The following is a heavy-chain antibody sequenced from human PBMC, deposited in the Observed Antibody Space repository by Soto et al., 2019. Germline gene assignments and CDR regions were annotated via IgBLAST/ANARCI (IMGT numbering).Heavy chain of an antibody. V-gene: IGHV3-23*01. CDR2: ISGSAEIT. Sequence: PGGSLRLPCASSGFTFSSYALNWFRQAAGKGLEWVSAISGSAEITYYADSVKGRFTISRDNSINMLYLQMNSLRTEDTAVYYCAHPRGYGVFDAYDFWGQGAMVTVSS. D-gene: IGHD4-17*01. J-gene: IGHJ3*01. CDR1: GFTFSSYA. CDR3: AHPRGYGVFDAYDF.